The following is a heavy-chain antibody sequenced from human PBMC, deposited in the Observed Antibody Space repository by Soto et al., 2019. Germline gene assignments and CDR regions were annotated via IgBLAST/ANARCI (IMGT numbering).Heavy chain of an antibody. D-gene: IGHD6-19*01. CDR2: ISGYNGKT. Sequence: QVQLVQSGAEVKKPGASVKVSCKASGYTFSSYGISWVRQAPGQGLEWMGWISGYNGKTHYAQKIQGRVTMTTATSTSTAYMELRSLRSDDTAVYYCARDMRDTSGWTKFYWGQGTLVTVSS. CDR1: GYTFSSYG. CDR3: ARDMRDTSGWTKFY. J-gene: IGHJ4*02. V-gene: IGHV1-18*01.